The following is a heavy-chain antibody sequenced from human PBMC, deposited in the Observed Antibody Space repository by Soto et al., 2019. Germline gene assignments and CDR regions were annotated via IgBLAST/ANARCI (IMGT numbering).Heavy chain of an antibody. CDR2: ISYSGNNK. D-gene: IGHD3-22*01. J-gene: IGHJ4*02. V-gene: IGHV3-30-3*01. CDR1: GFTFSYYA. CDR3: ARTPETSGYYYYFDS. Sequence: QVQLVESGGGVVQPGRSLRLSCAASGFTFSYYAMHWVRQAPGKGLEWVALISYSGNNKYYADSVKGRFTISRDNSEITLYLQMNSLGPEDTAIYYCARTPETSGYYYYFDSWGQGTLITVSS.